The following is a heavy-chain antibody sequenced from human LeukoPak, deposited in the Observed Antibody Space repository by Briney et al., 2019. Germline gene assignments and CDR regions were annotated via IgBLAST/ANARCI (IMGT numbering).Heavy chain of an antibody. J-gene: IGHJ4*02. V-gene: IGHV3-33*01. CDR3: ARDLSAAFDF. CDR1: GLPFSSYG. CDR2: LVYDERS. D-gene: IGHD6-19*01. Sequence: GGSLRLSCAASGLPFSSYGMHWVRQAPGKGLEWVARLVYDERSDYADSVKGRFSISRDNSKNTLFLDMSDLRVEDTAVYYCARDLSAAFDFWGQGVLVTVSS.